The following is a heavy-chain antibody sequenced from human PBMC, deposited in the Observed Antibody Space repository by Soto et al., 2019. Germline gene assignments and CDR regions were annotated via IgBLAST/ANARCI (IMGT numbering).Heavy chain of an antibody. CDR3: ARVPNATVTIISREDY. Sequence: GGSLRLSCAASGFTFSSYAMHWVRQAPGKGLEYVSAISSNGGSTYYANTVKGRFTISRDNSKNTLYLQMGSLRADDMAVYYCARVPNATVTIISREDYWGQGTLVTVSS. J-gene: IGHJ4*02. CDR2: ISSNGGST. CDR1: GFTFSSYA. D-gene: IGHD4-17*01. V-gene: IGHV3-64*01.